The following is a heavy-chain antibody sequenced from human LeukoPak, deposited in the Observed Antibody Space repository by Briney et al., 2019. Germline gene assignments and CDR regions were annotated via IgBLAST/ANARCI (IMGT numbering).Heavy chain of an antibody. J-gene: IGHJ4*02. CDR3: ARAGDSGQQVRCAPFDY. D-gene: IGHD1-26*01. CDR1: GYTFTNYD. V-gene: IGHV1-2*02. Sequence: ASVKVSCKTSGYTFTNYDMNWVRQAPGQGLEWMGWINPNSGGTNFAQKFQGRVTMTRDTSISTAYMELSRLRSDDMGVYYCARAGDSGQQVRCAPFDYWGQGTLVTVSS. CDR2: INPNSGGT.